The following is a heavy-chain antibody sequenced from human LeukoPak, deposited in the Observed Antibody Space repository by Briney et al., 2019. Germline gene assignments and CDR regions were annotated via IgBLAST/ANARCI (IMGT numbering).Heavy chain of an antibody. D-gene: IGHD3-3*02. V-gene: IGHV3-30*04. Sequence: GGSQSLSCDASGFTFSTSPLHRVHLGRATGLERLKIKSPDGNNKDYADSVKGRFTVSRDNSKNTLYLQMTSLTTEDTAIYYCATGALPLGLLELIRPGNYFSYCMGVWGKGTMVVVSS. CDR1: GFTFSTSP. J-gene: IGHJ6*03. CDR3: ATGALPLGLLELIRPGNYFSYCMGV. CDR2: KSPDGNNK.